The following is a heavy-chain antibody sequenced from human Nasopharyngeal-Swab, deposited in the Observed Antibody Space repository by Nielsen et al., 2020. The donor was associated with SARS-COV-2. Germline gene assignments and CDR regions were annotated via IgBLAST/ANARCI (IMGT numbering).Heavy chain of an antibody. Sequence: ASVKVSCKASGYTFTSYGISWVRQAPGQGLEWMGWISTYNGNTNYAQKLQGRVTMTTDTSTSTAYMELRSLRSDDTAVYYCARDGSIVVVPAATGEPYYYYGMDVWGQGTTVTVSS. CDR2: ISTYNGNT. CDR1: GYTFTSYG. CDR3: ARDGSIVVVPAATGEPYYYYGMDV. J-gene: IGHJ6*02. D-gene: IGHD2-2*01. V-gene: IGHV1-18*01.